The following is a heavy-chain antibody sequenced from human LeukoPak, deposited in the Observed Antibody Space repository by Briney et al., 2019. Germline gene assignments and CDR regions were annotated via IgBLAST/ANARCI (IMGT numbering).Heavy chain of an antibody. V-gene: IGHV3-23*01. J-gene: IGHJ6*02. CDR2: ISGSGGST. Sequence: GGSLRLSCAASGFTFSSYAMSWVRQAPGKGLEWVSAISGSGGSTYYADSVKGRFTISRDNSKNTLYLQMNSLRAEDTAVYYCARVSHCSSTSCYLGIYYYGMDVWGQGTTVTVSS. CDR1: GFTFSSYA. D-gene: IGHD2-2*01. CDR3: ARVSHCSSTSCYLGIYYYGMDV.